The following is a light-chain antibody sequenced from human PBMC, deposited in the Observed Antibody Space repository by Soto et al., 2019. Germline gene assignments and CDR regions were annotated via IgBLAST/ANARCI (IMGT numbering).Light chain of an antibody. J-gene: IGLJ2*01. CDR1: SSDVGGYNY. Sequence: QSVLTQPASVSGSPGQSITISCTGTSSDVGGYNYVSWYQQHPDKAPKLMIYDVSNRPSGVSYRFSGSKSGNTASLNISGLQAEDEADYYCSSYTSTSTVIFGGGTKVTVL. V-gene: IGLV2-14*01. CDR3: SSYTSTSTVI. CDR2: DVS.